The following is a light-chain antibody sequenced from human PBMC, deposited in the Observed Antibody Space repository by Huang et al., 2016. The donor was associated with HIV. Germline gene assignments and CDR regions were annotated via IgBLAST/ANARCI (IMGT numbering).Light chain of an antibody. V-gene: IGKV1-9*01. CDR1: QDISSY. Sequence: IQLTQSPSSLSASVGDRVTITCRASQDISSYLAWYQLKSGKAPKLLIYGASSLQSGVPFRFSGSGSGTDFILTISSLQPEDSATYYCQQVKTYPLTFGGGTKVEF. J-gene: IGKJ4*01. CDR2: GAS. CDR3: QQVKTYPLT.